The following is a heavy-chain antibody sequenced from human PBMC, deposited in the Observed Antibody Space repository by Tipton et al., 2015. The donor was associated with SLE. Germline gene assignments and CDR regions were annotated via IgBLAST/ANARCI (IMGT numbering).Heavy chain of an antibody. V-gene: IGHV4-59*01. CDR3: AASVLPTAPDGFDI. CDR2: IYYSGST. J-gene: IGHJ3*02. CDR1: GGSFSGYY. Sequence: TLSLTCAVYGGSFSGYYWSWIRQPPGKGLEWIGYIYYSGSTNYNASLKSRVTISEDTSKKQFSLKLKYVTAADTAVYYCAASVLPTAPDGFDIWGQGTMVTVSS. D-gene: IGHD2-2*01.